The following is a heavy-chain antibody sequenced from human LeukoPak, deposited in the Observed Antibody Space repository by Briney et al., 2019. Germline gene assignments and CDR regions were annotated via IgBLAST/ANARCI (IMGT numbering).Heavy chain of an antibody. CDR2: ISSDGNNK. CDR1: GFIFTSYG. V-gene: IGHV3-30*03. J-gene: IGHJ4*02. Sequence: PGGSLRLSCAASGFIFTSYGMHWVRQAPGKGLEWVALISSDGNNKYYADSVKGRFSISRDNSKSMLYLQMNGLRVEDTAMYYCARIGYSISWSGDYWGQGSLVTVSS. D-gene: IGHD6-13*01. CDR3: ARIGYSISWSGDY.